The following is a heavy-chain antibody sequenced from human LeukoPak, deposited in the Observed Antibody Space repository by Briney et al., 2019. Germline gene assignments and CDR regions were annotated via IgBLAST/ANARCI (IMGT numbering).Heavy chain of an antibody. D-gene: IGHD3-9*01. Sequence: GGSLRLSCAASGFTFSSYAMSWVRQAPGKGLEWVSAISGSGGSTYYADPVKGRFTISRDNSKNTLYLQMNSLRAEDTAVYYCAITYDILTGYYPFDYWGQGTLVTVSS. CDR1: GFTFSSYA. J-gene: IGHJ4*02. V-gene: IGHV3-23*01. CDR3: AITYDILTGYYPFDY. CDR2: ISGSGGST.